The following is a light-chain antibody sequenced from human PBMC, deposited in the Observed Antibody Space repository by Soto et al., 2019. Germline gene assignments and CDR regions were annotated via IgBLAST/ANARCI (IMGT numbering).Light chain of an antibody. V-gene: IGKV1-5*01. CDR3: QQYNSYSET. Sequence: DIQMTQSPSTLSASVGARVTITCRASQSISSWLAWYQQKPGKAPKLLIYDASSLESGVPSRFSGSGSGTEFTLNISSLQPDDFATYYRQQYNSYSETFGQGTKVEIK. CDR2: DAS. J-gene: IGKJ1*01. CDR1: QSISSW.